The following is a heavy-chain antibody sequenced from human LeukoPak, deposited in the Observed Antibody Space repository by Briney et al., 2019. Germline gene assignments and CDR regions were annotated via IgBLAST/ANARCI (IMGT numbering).Heavy chain of an antibody. Sequence: SETLSLTCTVSGGSISSSSYYWSWIRQPPGKGLEWIGYIYYSGSTNYNPSLKSRVTISVDTSKNQFSLKLSSVTAADTAVYYCARSPYVWGSYRPLYYFDYWGQGTLVTVSS. CDR1: GGSISSSSYY. D-gene: IGHD3-16*02. J-gene: IGHJ4*02. CDR2: IYYSGST. CDR3: ARSPYVWGSYRPLYYFDY. V-gene: IGHV4-61*01.